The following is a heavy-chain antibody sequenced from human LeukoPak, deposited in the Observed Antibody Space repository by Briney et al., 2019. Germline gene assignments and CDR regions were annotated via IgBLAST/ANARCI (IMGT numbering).Heavy chain of an antibody. CDR2: ISSSGSTI. Sequence: GGSLRLSCAASGFTFSSYEMNWVRQAPGKGLEWVSYISSSGSTIYYADSVKGRFTISRDNAKNSLYLQMNSLRAEDTAVYYCARDYSPRMVRDGVDVWGQGTTVTVSS. D-gene: IGHD3-10*01. CDR1: GFTFSSYE. V-gene: IGHV3-48*03. J-gene: IGHJ6*02. CDR3: ARDYSPRMVRDGVDV.